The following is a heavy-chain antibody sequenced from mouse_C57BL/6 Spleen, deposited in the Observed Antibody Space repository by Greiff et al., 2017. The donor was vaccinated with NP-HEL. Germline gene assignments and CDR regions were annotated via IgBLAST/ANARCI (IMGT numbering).Heavy chain of an antibody. D-gene: IGHD3-3*01. J-gene: IGHJ3*01. CDR3: ATGTSFAY. V-gene: IGHV14-2*01. Sequence: VQLQQSGAELVKPGASVKLSCTASGFNITDYYMHWVKQRTEQGLEWIGRIDPEDGETKYAPKFQGQATITADKSSNTAYLQLSSLTSEDTAVYYWATGTSFAYWGQGTLVTVSA. CDR2: IDPEDGET. CDR1: GFNITDYY.